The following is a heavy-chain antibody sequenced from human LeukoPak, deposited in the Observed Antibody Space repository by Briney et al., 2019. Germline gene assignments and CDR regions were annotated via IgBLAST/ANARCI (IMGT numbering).Heavy chain of an antibody. Sequence: SETLSLTCTVSGGSISSSSYYWGWIRQPPGKGLEWIGSIYYSGSTYYNPSLKSRVTISVDTSKNQFSLKLSSVTAADTAVYYCARHRIAARLFDTWGQGTLVTVSS. CDR3: ARHRIAARLFDT. V-gene: IGHV4-39*01. J-gene: IGHJ5*02. CDR1: GGSISSSSYY. D-gene: IGHD6-6*01. CDR2: IYYSGST.